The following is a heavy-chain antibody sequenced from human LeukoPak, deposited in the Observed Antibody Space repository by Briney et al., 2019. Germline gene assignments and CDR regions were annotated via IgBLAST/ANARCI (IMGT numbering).Heavy chain of an antibody. V-gene: IGHV4-59*11. Sequence: SETLSLTCTVSGGSISSRYWSWIRQPPGKGLEWIGYIYYSGSTNYNPSLKSRVTISVDTSKNQFSLKLSSVTAADTAVYYCAREREYYYDSSGYYLDAFDIWGQGTMVTVSS. CDR3: AREREYYYDSSGYYLDAFDI. J-gene: IGHJ3*02. D-gene: IGHD3-22*01. CDR2: IYYSGST. CDR1: GGSISSRY.